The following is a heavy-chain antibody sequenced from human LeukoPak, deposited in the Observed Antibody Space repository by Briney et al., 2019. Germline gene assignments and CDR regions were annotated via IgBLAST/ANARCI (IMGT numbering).Heavy chain of an antibody. CDR1: GFTFSDYY. J-gene: IGHJ3*02. D-gene: IGHD1-14*01. CDR3: ARDPESSSDAFDI. CDR2: ISSSGSTI. V-gene: IGHV3-11*01. Sequence: PGGSLRLSCAASGFTFSDYYMSWIRQAPGKGLEWVSYISSSGSTIYYADSVKGRFTISRDNAKNSLYLQMNSLRAEDTAVYYCARDPESSSDAFDIWGQGTMVPVSS.